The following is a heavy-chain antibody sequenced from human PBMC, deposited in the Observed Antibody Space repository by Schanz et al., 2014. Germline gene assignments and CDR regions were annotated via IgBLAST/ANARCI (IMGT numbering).Heavy chain of an antibody. CDR1: GYTFTSYG. CDR2: ISAYNGHT. V-gene: IGHV1-18*01. J-gene: IGHJ3*01. D-gene: IGHD3-16*01. Sequence: QGQLVQSGAEVKKPGASVKVSCKASGYTFTSYGITWVRQAPGQGLEWMGWISAYNGHTTYAQKFQGRVTMTTDTSTSTAYMELRGLRSGDTAVYDCAREPAIITGGAFDVWGQGTMVTVSS. CDR3: AREPAIITGGAFDV.